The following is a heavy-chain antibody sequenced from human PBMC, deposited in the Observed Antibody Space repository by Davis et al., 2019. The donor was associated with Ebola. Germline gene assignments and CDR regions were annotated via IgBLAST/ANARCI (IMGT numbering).Heavy chain of an antibody. V-gene: IGHV4-59*08. J-gene: IGHJ4*02. CDR2: IYYSGST. Sequence: MPSETLSLTCTVSAGSISSYYWSWIRQPPGKGLDWIGYIYYSGSTNYNPSLKSRVSISIDTSKKQFSLKLTSVTAADTAVYYCARGPTRYYFDNWGQGTLVTVSS. CDR1: AGSISSYY. CDR3: ARGPTRYYFDN.